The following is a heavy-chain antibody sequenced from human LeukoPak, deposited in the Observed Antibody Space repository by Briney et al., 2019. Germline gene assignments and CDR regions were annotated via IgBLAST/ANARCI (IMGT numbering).Heavy chain of an antibody. CDR1: GFIFSDYE. D-gene: IGHD2-8*01. CDR2: ISSSSSYI. V-gene: IGHV3-21*01. Sequence: KTGGSLRLSCAASGFIFSDYEMNWVRQAPGKGLEWVSSISSSSSYIYYADSVKGRFAISRDNAKNSLYLQMNSLRAEDTAVYYCARGNDYGGYWGQGTLVTVSS. CDR3: ARGNDYGGY. J-gene: IGHJ4*02.